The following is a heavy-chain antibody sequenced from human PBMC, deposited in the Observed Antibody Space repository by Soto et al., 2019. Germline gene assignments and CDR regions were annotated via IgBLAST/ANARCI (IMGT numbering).Heavy chain of an antibody. CDR2: ISGSGGRT. D-gene: IGHD4-17*01. CDR1: GFTFSSYA. V-gene: IGHV3-23*01. J-gene: IGHJ4*02. CDR3: ARSVYGDHVEY. Sequence: GGSLRLSCAASGFTFSSYAMSWVRQAPGKGLEWVSAISGSGGRTYYADSVRGRFTISRDNSKNTLYLQMNSLRVEDTAVYYCARSVYGDHVEYWGQGTRVTVSS.